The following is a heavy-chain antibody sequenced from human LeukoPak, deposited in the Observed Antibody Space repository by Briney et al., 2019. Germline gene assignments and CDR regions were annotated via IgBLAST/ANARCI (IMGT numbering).Heavy chain of an antibody. D-gene: IGHD6-13*01. J-gene: IGHJ6*02. V-gene: IGHV3-74*01. CDR3: ARVAYSSGWSEYYYYAMDV. CDR2: ILSDGSST. CDR1: GFTFSSFW. Sequence: GGSLRLSCAASGFTFSSFWMHWVRQPPGKGLVWVSRILSDGSSTTYADSVKGRFTISRDNAKSTLYLQMNSLRAEDTAVYFCARVAYSSGWSEYYYYAMDVWGQGTTVTVSS.